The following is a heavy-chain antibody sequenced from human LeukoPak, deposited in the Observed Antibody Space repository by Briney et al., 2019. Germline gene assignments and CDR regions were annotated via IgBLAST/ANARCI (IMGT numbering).Heavy chain of an antibody. CDR2: ISPSGAT. Sequence: GASVKVSCKASGYTFTTYYIHWVRQAPGQGLEWMGMISPSGATNYPQRSRGKVTMTTDTSTGTVYMEVSSLRFEDSAVYYCAREFPGATRGFDFWGQGTLVTVSS. CDR3: AREFPGATRGFDF. J-gene: IGHJ4*02. D-gene: IGHD1-26*01. V-gene: IGHV1-46*01. CDR1: GYTFTTYY.